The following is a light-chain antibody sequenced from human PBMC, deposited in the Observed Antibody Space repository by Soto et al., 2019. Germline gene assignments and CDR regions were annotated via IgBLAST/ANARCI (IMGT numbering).Light chain of an antibody. CDR2: DAS. CDR3: QQRSNWPRT. Sequence: EIVLTQSPATLSLSPGDRATLSCRASQSVSSYLAWYQQKVGQAPRLLIYDASNLATGIPTRFSGSGSGTDFTLTISSREPEDFAVYYCQQRSNWPRTFGQGTKVDIK. V-gene: IGKV3-11*01. CDR1: QSVSSY. J-gene: IGKJ1*01.